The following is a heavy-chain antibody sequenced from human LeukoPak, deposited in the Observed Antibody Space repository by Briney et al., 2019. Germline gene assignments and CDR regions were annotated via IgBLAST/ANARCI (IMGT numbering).Heavy chain of an antibody. CDR2: IYYSGST. Sequence: SQTLSLTCTVSGGSISSGDYYWSWIRQPPVKGLEWVGYIYYSGSTYYNPSLKSRVTISVDTSKNQFSLKLSSVTAADTAVYYCDSDLGLDSSTSWENDYWGQGTLVTVSS. D-gene: IGHD2-2*01. CDR3: DSDLGLDSSTSWENDY. CDR1: GGSISSGDYY. J-gene: IGHJ4*02. V-gene: IGHV4-30-4*08.